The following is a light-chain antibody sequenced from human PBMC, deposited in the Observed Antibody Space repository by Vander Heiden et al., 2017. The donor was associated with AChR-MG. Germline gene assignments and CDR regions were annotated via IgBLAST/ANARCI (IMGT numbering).Light chain of an antibody. Sequence: SSELTQDPAVSVALGQTVRITCQGDSLRSYYASWYQQKPGQGPVLVIYGKNNRPSGIPDRFSGSSSGNTASLTITGAQAEDEADYYCNSRDSSGNHYVFGTGTKVTVL. CDR1: SLRSYY. CDR3: NSRDSSGNHYV. V-gene: IGLV3-19*01. J-gene: IGLJ1*01. CDR2: GKN.